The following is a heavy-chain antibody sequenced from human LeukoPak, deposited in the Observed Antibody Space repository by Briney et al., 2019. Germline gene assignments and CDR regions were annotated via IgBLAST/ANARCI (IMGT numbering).Heavy chain of an antibody. CDR1: GFTFSSYW. CDR2: INSDGSST. CDR3: ARYCSGGSCYT. V-gene: IGHV3-74*01. D-gene: IGHD2-15*01. J-gene: IGHJ5*02. Sequence: PGGSLRLSCAASGFTFSSYWMHWVRQAPGKGLVWVSRINSDGSSTSYADSVKGRFTISRDNAKNTPYLQMNSMRAEDTAVYYCARYCSGGSCYTWGQGTLVTVSS.